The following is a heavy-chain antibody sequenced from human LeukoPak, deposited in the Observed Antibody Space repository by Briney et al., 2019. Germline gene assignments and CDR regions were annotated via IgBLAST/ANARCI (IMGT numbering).Heavy chain of an antibody. CDR2: IYTSGST. J-gene: IGHJ4*02. Sequence: SQTLSLTCTVSGGSISSGSYYWSWIRQPAGKGLEWIGRIYTSGSTNYNPSLKSRVTISVDTSKNQFSLKLSSVTAADTAVYYCARGSYSGSYYPFDYWDQGTLVTVSS. V-gene: IGHV4-61*02. CDR1: GGSISSGSYY. D-gene: IGHD1-26*01. CDR3: ARGSYSGSYYPFDY.